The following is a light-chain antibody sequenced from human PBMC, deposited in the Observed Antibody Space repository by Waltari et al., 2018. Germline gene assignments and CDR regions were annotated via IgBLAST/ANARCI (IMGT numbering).Light chain of an antibody. Sequence: QSVLTQPASVSAAPGQKVTISCSGSSSHIGSTYVSWYQQFPGTAPKLPIYDNNDRPSGIPDRFSGSKSGTSATLGITGLQTGDEADYYCATWDRSLSAGVFGGGTKVTVL. J-gene: IGLJ3*02. CDR3: ATWDRSLSAGV. CDR1: SSHIGSTY. V-gene: IGLV1-51*01. CDR2: DNN.